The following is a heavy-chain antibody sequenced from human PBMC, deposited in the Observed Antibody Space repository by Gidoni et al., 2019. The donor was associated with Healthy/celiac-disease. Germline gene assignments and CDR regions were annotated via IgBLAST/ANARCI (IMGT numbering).Heavy chain of an antibody. CDR1: GYTFTSYA. CDR2: INAGNGNT. J-gene: IGHJ4*02. Sequence: QVQLVQSGAEVQKPVASVKVSCKSSGYTFTSYAMHWVRQAPGQRLEWMGWINAGNGNTKYSQKFQGRVTITRDTSASTAYMELSSLRSEDTAVYYCARDSGYSSSWSSFDYWGQGTLVTVSS. CDR3: ARDSGYSSSWSSFDY. D-gene: IGHD6-13*01. V-gene: IGHV1-3*01.